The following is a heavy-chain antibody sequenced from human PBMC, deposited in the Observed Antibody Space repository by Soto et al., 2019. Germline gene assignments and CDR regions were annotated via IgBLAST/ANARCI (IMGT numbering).Heavy chain of an antibody. V-gene: IGHV4-30-4*01. CDR1: GGSISSGDYY. CDR3: ASLTAGGWLSFDY. J-gene: IGHJ4*02. D-gene: IGHD2-21*01. Sequence: PSETLSLTCTVSGGSISSGDYYWSWIRQPPGKGLEWIGYIYYSGSTYYNPSLKSRVTISVDTSKNQFSLKLSSVTAADTAVYYCASLTAGGWLSFDYWGQGTLVTVSS. CDR2: IYYSGST.